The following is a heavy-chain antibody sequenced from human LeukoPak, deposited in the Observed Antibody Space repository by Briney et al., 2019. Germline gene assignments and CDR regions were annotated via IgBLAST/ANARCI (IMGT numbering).Heavy chain of an antibody. CDR1: GGSFSGCY. CDR2: INHSGST. J-gene: IGHJ4*02. V-gene: IGHV4-34*01. D-gene: IGHD3-10*01. Sequence: SETLSLTCAVYGGSFSGCYWSWIRQPPGKGLEWIGEINHSGSTNYNPSLKSRVTISVDTSKNQFSLKLSSVTAADTAVYYCARLANRNYYGSGSYYNYWGQGTLVTVSS. CDR3: ARLANRNYYGSGSYYNY.